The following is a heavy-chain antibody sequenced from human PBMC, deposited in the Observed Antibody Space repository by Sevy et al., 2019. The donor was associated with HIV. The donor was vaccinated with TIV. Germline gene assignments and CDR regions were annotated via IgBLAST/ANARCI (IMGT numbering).Heavy chain of an antibody. CDR3: AGRLSVAAFDY. CDR2: IYTSGTT. J-gene: IGHJ4*02. V-gene: IGHV4-61*02. Sequence: SESLSLTCTVSGGSFGSSRYYWNWIRQPAGKGLEWIGRIYTSGTTNYNPSLKSRVTMCVDTFKNQFSLKLSSVTAADTAVYYCAGRLSVAAFDYWGQGNLVTVSS. CDR1: GGSFGSSRYY. D-gene: IGHD2-15*01.